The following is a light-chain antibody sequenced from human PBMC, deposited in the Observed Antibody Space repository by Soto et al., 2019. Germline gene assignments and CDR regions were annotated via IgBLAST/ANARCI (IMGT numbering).Light chain of an antibody. J-gene: IGKJ1*01. CDR3: QQYSSYPWT. V-gene: IGKV1-5*03. Sequence: DIQMTQFPSTLSASVGDRVTITCRASERINYWGAWYQQKPGEAPKLLIYRASTSQSGVPSRFSGSGSGTTFALTISSLQPDDFATYYCQQYSSYPWTFGQGTKVEV. CDR1: ERINYW. CDR2: RAS.